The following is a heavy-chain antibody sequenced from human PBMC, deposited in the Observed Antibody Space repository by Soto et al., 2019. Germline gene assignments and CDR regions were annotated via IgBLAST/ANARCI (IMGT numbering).Heavy chain of an antibody. CDR1: SGSIISSNYY. Sequence: QLQLQESGPGLVKPSETLSLTCTVSSGSIISSNYYWAWIRQPPEKGLEWIATIYYSGRTYYSPSLKSRVTISVDTSKNQFSLRLASVTAADTAVYYCARLNKPGWFDPWGQGTLVTVSS. CDR2: IYYSGRT. J-gene: IGHJ5*02. CDR3: ARLNKPGWFDP. V-gene: IGHV4-39*01.